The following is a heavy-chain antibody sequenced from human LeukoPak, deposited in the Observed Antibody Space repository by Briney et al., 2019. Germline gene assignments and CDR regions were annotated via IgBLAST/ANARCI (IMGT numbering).Heavy chain of an antibody. J-gene: IGHJ4*02. CDR2: ISLDSGSI. CDR3: AKGAGSDSSSWAFFDY. V-gene: IGHV3-9*01. CDR1: GFTFDDYA. Sequence: GGSLRLSCAASGFTFDDYAMRWVRHAPGKGLEWVSFISLDSGSIGYADCVKGRFTFSRDNAKNSLYLQMNSLRAEDTALYYCAKGAGSDSSSWAFFDYWGQGTLVTVSS. D-gene: IGHD6-13*01.